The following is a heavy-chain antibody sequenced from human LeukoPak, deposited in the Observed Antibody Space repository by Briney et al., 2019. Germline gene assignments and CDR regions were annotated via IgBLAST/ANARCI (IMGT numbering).Heavy chain of an antibody. V-gene: IGHV1-46*01. Sequence: ASVKVSCKASGYTFTSHYLHWVRQAPGQGLEWMGIINPSGGSTSYAQKFQGRVTMTRDTSTSTVYMELSRLRSADTAVYYCARGFGGWYYFDYWGQGTLVTVSS. CDR3: ARGFGGWYYFDY. D-gene: IGHD6-19*01. CDR2: INPSGGST. CDR1: GYTFTSHY. J-gene: IGHJ4*02.